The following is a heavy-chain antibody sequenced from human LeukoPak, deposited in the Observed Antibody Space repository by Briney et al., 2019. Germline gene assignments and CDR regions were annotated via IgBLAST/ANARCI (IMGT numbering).Heavy chain of an antibody. CDR2: IHSGGST. V-gene: IGHV3-53*01. J-gene: IGHJ4*02. CDR3: ARDRVNWNDVGGLFDY. D-gene: IGHD1-1*01. CDR1: GFTVSSNY. Sequence: PGGSLRLSCAASGFTVSSNYMSWVRQAPGKGLEWVSVIHSGGSTSYADSVKGRFTFSRDNSKNTLYLQMNSLRAEDTAVYYCARDRVNWNDVGGLFDYWGQGTLVTVSS.